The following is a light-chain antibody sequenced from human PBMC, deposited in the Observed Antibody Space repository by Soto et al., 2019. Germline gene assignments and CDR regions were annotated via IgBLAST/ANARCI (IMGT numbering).Light chain of an antibody. CDR3: QQYGASPRT. CDR2: DAS. CDR1: QSPFNNY. Sequence: DILLTQSPDTLSVSPGERAIRSCRATQSPFNNYLAWYQRRPGQPPRLLIYDASTRATGVPERFSGSGSGTDFTLTITSLEPEDFAVYYCQQYGASPRTFGQGTKVEIK. V-gene: IGKV3-20*01. J-gene: IGKJ1*01.